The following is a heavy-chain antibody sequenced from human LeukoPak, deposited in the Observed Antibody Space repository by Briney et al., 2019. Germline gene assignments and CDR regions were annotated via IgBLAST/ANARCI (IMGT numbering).Heavy chain of an antibody. CDR1: GGSISSSNW. Sequence: SGTLPLTCAVSGGSISSSNWWSWVRQPPGKGLEWIGEIYHSGSTNYNPSLKSRVTISVDKSKNQFSLKLSSVTAADTAVYYCASSGLRLGELSFDYWGQGTLVTVSS. D-gene: IGHD3-16*02. J-gene: IGHJ4*02. V-gene: IGHV4-4*02. CDR2: IYHSGST. CDR3: ASSGLRLGELSFDY.